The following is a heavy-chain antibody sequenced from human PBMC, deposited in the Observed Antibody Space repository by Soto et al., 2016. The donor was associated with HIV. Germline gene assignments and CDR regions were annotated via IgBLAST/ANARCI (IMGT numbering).Heavy chain of an antibody. V-gene: IGHV3-74*01. CDR3: ARDVSLGYCSSTSCQPY. Sequence: EVQLVESGGGLVQPGGSLRLSCAASGFTFSSYWMHWVRQAPGKGLVWVSRINSDGSSTSYADSVKGRFTISRDNAKNTLYLQMNSLRAEDTAVYYCARDVSLGYCSSTSCQPYWGQGTLVTVSS. D-gene: IGHD2-2*01. CDR1: GFTFSSYW. J-gene: IGHJ4*02. CDR2: INSDGSST.